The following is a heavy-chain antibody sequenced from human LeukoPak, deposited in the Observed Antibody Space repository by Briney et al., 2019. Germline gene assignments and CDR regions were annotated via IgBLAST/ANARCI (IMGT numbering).Heavy chain of an antibody. Sequence: GGSLRLSCAASGFAFSDYWMSWVRQAPGKGLEWVSVIYSGGSTYYADSVKGRFTISRDNSKNTLYLQMNSLRAEDTAVYYCASKSGWSLAHWGQGTLVTVSS. CDR3: ASKSGWSLAH. D-gene: IGHD6-19*01. V-gene: IGHV3-53*01. CDR2: IYSGGST. CDR1: GFAFSDYW. J-gene: IGHJ4*02.